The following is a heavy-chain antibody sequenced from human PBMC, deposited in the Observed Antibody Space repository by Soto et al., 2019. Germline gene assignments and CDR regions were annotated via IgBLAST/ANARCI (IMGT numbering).Heavy chain of an antibody. CDR3: AHRRSLLDAFDI. CDR1: GFSLSTSGVG. CDR2: IYWDDDK. J-gene: IGHJ3*02. D-gene: IGHD1-26*01. Sequence: QITLKESGPPLVKPTQTLTLTCTFSGFSLSTSGVGVGWIRQPPGKALEWLALIYWDDDKRYSPSLKSRLTITKDTSKNQVVLTMTNMDPVDTATYYCAHRRSLLDAFDIWGQGTMVTVSS. V-gene: IGHV2-5*02.